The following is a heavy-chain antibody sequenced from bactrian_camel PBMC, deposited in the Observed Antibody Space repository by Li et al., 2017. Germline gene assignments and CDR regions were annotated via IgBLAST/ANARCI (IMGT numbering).Heavy chain of an antibody. CDR2: ITWSGDFS. D-gene: IGHD1*01. J-gene: IGHJ4*01. Sequence: DVQLVESGGGLVQPGGSLRLSCAASGFTFRRYYMTWIRQAPGKGLEWISAITWSGDFSYYSDSVKGRFTVSKGNAKNTLNLQMNSLKPEDTAMYYCAATSFSPCRPIRVLDRVRYAYWGQGTQVTVSS. CDR1: GFTFRRYY. CDR3: AATSFSPCRPIRVLDRVRYAY. V-gene: IGHV3S40*01.